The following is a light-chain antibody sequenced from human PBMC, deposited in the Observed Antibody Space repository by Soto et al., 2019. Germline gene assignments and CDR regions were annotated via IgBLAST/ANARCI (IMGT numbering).Light chain of an antibody. Sequence: DIQMTQSPSSLSAFVGDRVTITCRASQAITNDLAWYQQKPGKVAELLIYAASTLQSGVPSRFSGSGSGTDFTLTISSLQPEDVATYYCQKYSSALWAFGQGTKVEIK. V-gene: IGKV1-27*01. CDR1: QAITND. J-gene: IGKJ1*01. CDR2: AAS. CDR3: QKYSSALWA.